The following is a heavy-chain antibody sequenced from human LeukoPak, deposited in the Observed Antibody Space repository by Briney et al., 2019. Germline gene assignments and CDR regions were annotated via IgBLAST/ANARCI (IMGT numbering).Heavy chain of an antibody. V-gene: IGHV4-61*02. CDR2: IYTSGST. J-gene: IGHJ4*02. CDR3: ASLQSRYSSSWGAGY. CDR1: GGSISSGSYY. Sequence: SETLSLTCTVSGGSISSGSYYWSWIRQPAGKGLEWIGRIYTSGSTNYNPSLKSRVTISVDTSKNQFSLKLSSVTAADTAVYYCASLQSRYSSSWGAGYWGQGTLVTVSS. D-gene: IGHD6-13*01.